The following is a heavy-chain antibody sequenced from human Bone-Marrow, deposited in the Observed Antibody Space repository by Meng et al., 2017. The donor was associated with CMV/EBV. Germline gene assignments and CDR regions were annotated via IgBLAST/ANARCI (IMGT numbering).Heavy chain of an antibody. Sequence: SDTLSLTCTVSGGSISSSSYYWGWIRQPPGKGLEWIGSIYYSGSTNYNPSLKSRVTISVDTSKNQFSLKLSSVTAADTAVYYCARVPGSGSYPRRYYYYGMDVWGQGTTVTVSS. D-gene: IGHD3-10*01. CDR2: IYYSGST. V-gene: IGHV4-39*07. J-gene: IGHJ6*01. CDR3: ARVPGSGSYPRRYYYYGMDV. CDR1: GGSISSSSYY.